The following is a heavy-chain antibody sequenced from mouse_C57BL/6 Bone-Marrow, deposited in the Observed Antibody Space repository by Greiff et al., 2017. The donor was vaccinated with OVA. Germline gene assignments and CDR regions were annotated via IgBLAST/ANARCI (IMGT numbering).Heavy chain of an antibody. CDR2: IYPGSGNT. CDR3: ASGGGNYYFDC. CDR1: GYTFTDYY. V-gene: IGHV1-76*01. Sequence: VQLQQSGAELVRPGASVKLSCKASGYTFTDYYINWVKQRPGQGLEWIAMIYPGSGNTDYNEKFKGKATLTAEKSSSTAYMQLSSLTSEDSAVYFWASGGGNYYFDCWGQGTTVTVSS. D-gene: IGHD2-1*01. J-gene: IGHJ2*01.